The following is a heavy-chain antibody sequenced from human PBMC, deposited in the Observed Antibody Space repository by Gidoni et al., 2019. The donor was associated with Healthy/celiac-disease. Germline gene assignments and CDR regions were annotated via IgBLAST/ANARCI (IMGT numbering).Heavy chain of an antibody. V-gene: IGHV1-69*06. CDR3: ARAVPDDYGGNSAWYFDL. CDR2: VIPIFGTA. J-gene: IGHJ2*01. D-gene: IGHD4-17*01. Sequence: QVQLVQSGAEVKKPGSSVKVSCKSSVCTCSSYAISWVRQAPGQGLEWMGGVIPIFGTANYAQKFQGIVTITADKSTSTAYMELSSLRSEDTAVYYCARAVPDDYGGNSAWYFDLWGRGTLVTVSS. CDR1: VCTCSSYA.